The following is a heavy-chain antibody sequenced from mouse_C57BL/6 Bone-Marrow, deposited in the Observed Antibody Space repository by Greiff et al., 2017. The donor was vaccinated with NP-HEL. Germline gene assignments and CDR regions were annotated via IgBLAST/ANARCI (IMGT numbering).Heavy chain of an antibody. CDR3: TIDYYGSSYGYFDV. CDR1: GYTFTDYE. CDR2: IDPETGGT. V-gene: IGHV1-15*01. J-gene: IGHJ1*03. D-gene: IGHD1-1*01. Sequence: QVQLQQSGAELVRPGASVTLSCKASGYTFTDYEMHWVKQTPVHGLEWIGAIDPETGGTAYNQKFKGKAILTADKSSSTAYMELRSLTSEDSAVYDCTIDYYGSSYGYFDVWGTGTTVTVSS.